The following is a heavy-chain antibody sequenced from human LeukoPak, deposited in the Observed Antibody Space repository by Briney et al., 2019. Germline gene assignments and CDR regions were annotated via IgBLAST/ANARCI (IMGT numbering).Heavy chain of an antibody. CDR1: GGSISSYY. CDR2: IYYSGST. CDR3: ARAGPAPAMVRGVTPPFDY. J-gene: IGHJ4*02. V-gene: IGHV4-59*01. Sequence: KPWETLSLTCTVSGGSISSYYWSWIRQPPGKGLEWVGYIYYSGSTNYNPPLKSRVTISVDTSKNQFSLKLSSVTAADTAVYYCARAGPAPAMVRGVTPPFDYWGQGTLVTVSS. D-gene: IGHD3-10*01.